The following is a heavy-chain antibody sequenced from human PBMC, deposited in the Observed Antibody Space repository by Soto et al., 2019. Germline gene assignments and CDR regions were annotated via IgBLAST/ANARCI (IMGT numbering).Heavy chain of an antibody. CDR3: ARNAAGPEIKWELPPVAYYYYYGMDV. V-gene: IGHV3-21*01. J-gene: IGHJ6*02. D-gene: IGHD1-26*01. Sequence: EVQLVESGGGLVKPGGSLRLSCAASGFTFSRYSMNWVRQAPGKGLEWVSSISSSSSYIYYADSVKGRFTISRDNAKNSLYLQMNRLRAEDTAVYYCARNAAGPEIKWELPPVAYYYYYGMDVWGQGTTVTVSS. CDR2: ISSSSSYI. CDR1: GFTFSRYS.